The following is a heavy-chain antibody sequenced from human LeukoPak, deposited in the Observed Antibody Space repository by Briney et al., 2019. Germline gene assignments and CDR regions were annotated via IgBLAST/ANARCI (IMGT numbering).Heavy chain of an antibody. D-gene: IGHD3-9*01. CDR3: AKGLTNLGDD. CDR2: LSGSGSSA. J-gene: IGHJ4*02. CDR1: GFTFSTYA. V-gene: IGHV3-23*01. Sequence: GGSLRLSCAASGFTFSTYAMSWVRQAPGKGLEWVSGLSGSGSSAYYADSVKGRFTISRDSSKNTLYLQMNSLRPEDTAVYYCAKGLTNLGDDWGQGTLVTVSS.